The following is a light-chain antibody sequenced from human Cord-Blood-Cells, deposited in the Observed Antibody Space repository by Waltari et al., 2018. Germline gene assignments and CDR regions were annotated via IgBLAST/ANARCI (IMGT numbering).Light chain of an antibody. J-gene: IGLJ1*01. V-gene: IGLV2-14*01. CDR2: DVS. Sequence: QSALTQPASVYGSPGQSIPISCPGTSSDVGGYNHSSCYQQHPGKAPKLMIDDVSNRPSGVSNRFSGSKSGNTASLTISGLQAEDEADYYCSSYTSSSTLVFGTGTKVTVL. CDR1: SSDVGGYNH. CDR3: SSYTSSSTLV.